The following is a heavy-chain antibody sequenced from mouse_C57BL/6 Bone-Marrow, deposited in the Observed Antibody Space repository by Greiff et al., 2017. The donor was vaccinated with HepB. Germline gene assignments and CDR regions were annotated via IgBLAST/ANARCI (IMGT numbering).Heavy chain of an antibody. CDR2: ISSGSSTI. CDR3: ARDYGSRYWYFDV. J-gene: IGHJ1*03. Sequence: EVQLKESGGGLVKPGGSLKLSCAASGFTFSDYGMHWVRQAPEKGLEWVAYISSGSSTIYYADTVKGRFTISRDNAKNTLFLQMTSLRSEDTAMYCCARDYGSRYWYFDVWGTGTTVTVSS. D-gene: IGHD1-1*01. CDR1: GFTFSDYG. V-gene: IGHV5-17*01.